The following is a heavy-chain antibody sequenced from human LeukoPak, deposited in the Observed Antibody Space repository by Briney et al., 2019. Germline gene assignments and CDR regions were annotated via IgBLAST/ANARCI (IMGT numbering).Heavy chain of an antibody. D-gene: IGHD3-22*01. Sequence: GRSLRLSCAGSGFTFSSYAISWVRQAPGQGLEWMGGIIPIFGTANYAQKFQGRVTITADESTSTAYMELSSLRSEDTAVYYCARDQGVITRDSSGYYYFDYWGQGTLVTVSS. CDR1: GFTFSSYA. V-gene: IGHV1-69*01. J-gene: IGHJ4*02. CDR3: ARDQGVITRDSSGYYYFDY. CDR2: IIPIFGTA.